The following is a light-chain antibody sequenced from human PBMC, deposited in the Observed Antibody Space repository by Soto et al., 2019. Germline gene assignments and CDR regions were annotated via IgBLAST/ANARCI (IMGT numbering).Light chain of an antibody. V-gene: IGKV3-15*01. CDR2: GAS. CDR1: QSVSSN. J-gene: IGKJ1*01. CDR3: QKYDSDPPGT. Sequence: EIVMTQSPATLSVSPGERATLSCRASQSVSSNLAWYQQKPGQAPRLLIYGASTLQSGVPSRFSGSGSGTDFTLTISSLQPEDIATYYCQKYDSDPPGTFGQGTKVDIK.